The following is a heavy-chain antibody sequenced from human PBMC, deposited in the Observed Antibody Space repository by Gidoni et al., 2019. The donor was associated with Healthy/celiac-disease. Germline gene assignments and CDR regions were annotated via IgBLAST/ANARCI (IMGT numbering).Heavy chain of an antibody. CDR1: GFNFSSYS. Sequence: EVQLVESGGGLVQPGGSLRLSCAASGFNFSSYSMNWVRQAPGKGLEWVSYISSSSITIYYADSVKGRFTISRDNAKNSLYLQMNSLRDEDTAVYYCARDPDHYYDSSGYYRLFDYWGQGTLVTVSS. CDR3: ARDPDHYYDSSGYYRLFDY. J-gene: IGHJ4*02. V-gene: IGHV3-48*02. CDR2: ISSSSITI. D-gene: IGHD3-22*01.